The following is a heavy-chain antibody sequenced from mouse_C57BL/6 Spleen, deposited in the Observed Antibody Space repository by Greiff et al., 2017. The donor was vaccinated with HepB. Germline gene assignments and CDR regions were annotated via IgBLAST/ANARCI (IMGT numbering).Heavy chain of an antibody. J-gene: IGHJ2*01. CDR3: ARGRDYGDFDY. D-gene: IGHD2-4*01. CDR1: GYAFTNYL. V-gene: IGHV1-54*01. Sequence: VQLVESGAELVRPGTSVKVSCKASGYAFTNYLIEWVKQRPGQGLEWIGVINPGSGGTNYNEKFKGKATLTADKSSSTAYMQLSSLTSEDSAVYFCARGRDYGDFDYWGQGTTHTVSS. CDR2: INPGSGGT.